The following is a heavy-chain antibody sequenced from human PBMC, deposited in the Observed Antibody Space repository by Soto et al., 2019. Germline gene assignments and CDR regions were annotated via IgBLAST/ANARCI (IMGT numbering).Heavy chain of an antibody. J-gene: IGHJ6*02. CDR3: ARHPGYCSGENWYVQYTMDL. CDR1: GDSISSSNYY. CDR2: INYSGST. D-gene: IGHD2-15*01. Sequence: QLQLQESGPGLVKPSETLSLTCTVSGDSISSSNYYWGWIRQPPGKGLDWIGNINYSGSTNYNPSRKRRVTISVDTSKNQFSLKLTPVTAAATAVYSWARHPGYCSGENWYVQYTMDLLGQVTPGSVS. V-gene: IGHV4-39*01.